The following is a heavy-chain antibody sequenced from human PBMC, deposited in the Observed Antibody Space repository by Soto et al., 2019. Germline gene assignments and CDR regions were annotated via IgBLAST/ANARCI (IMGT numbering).Heavy chain of an antibody. CDR2: IDPSDSYT. CDR1: GYSFTSYW. Sequence: PGESLKISCKGSGYSFTSYWISWVRQMPGKGLEWMGRIDPSDSYTNYSPSFQGHVTISADKSISTAYLQWSSLKASDTAMYYCASLPHGSYPFRGNDYWGQGTLVTVSS. CDR3: ASLPHGSYPFRGNDY. V-gene: IGHV5-10-1*01. J-gene: IGHJ4*02. D-gene: IGHD1-26*01.